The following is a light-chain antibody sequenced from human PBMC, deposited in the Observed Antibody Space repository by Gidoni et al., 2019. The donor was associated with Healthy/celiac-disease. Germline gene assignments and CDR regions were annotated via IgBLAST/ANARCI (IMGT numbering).Light chain of an antibody. CDR1: QDISNY. Sequence: DIQMTQSPSSLSASVGDRVTITCQASQDISNYLNWYQQKPGKAPKLLIYDASNLETGVPSRFSGSGSGTDFTFTISSLQPEDIATYYGQQYDNRLALTFGGGTKVEIK. CDR3: QQYDNRLALT. V-gene: IGKV1-33*01. J-gene: IGKJ4*01. CDR2: DAS.